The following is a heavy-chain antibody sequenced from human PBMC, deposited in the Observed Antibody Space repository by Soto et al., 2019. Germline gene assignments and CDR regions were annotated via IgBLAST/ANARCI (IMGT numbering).Heavy chain of an antibody. CDR3: ARGSSSYYDYGMDV. Sequence: SETLSLTCAVSGDSISRGGYSWTWIRQPPGKALEWIGNIYDSGSTSYNPSLKSRVTMSVDTSKNQFSLRLTSVTAADTAVYFCARGSSSYYDYGMDVWGQGATVTVSS. D-gene: IGHD6-6*01. CDR1: GDSISRGGYS. V-gene: IGHV4-30-2*01. J-gene: IGHJ6*02. CDR2: IYDSGST.